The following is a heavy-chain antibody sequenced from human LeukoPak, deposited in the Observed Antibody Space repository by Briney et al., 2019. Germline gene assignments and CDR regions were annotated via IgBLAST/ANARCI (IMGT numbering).Heavy chain of an antibody. CDR1: GDSISSGGYS. CDR3: ARADGYNYFDY. V-gene: IGHV4-30-2*01. CDR2: IYHSGST. J-gene: IGHJ4*02. Sequence: SETLSLTCAVSGDSISSGGYSWSWIRLPPGKGLEWIGYIYHSGSTYYNPSLKSRVTISVDRSKNQFSLKLSSVTAADTAVYYCARADGYNYFDYWGQGTLVTVSS. D-gene: IGHD5-24*01.